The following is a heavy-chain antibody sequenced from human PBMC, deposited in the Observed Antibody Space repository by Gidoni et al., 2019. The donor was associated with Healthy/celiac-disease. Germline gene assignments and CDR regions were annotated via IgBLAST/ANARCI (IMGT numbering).Heavy chain of an antibody. V-gene: IGHV3-30*18. J-gene: IGHJ6*02. D-gene: IGHD3-10*01. Sequence: QVQLVESGGGVVQPGRSLRLSCAASGFTFSSYGMHWVRQAPGKGLEWVAVISHDGSNKYYADSVKGRFTISRDNSKNTLYLQMNSLRAEDTAVYYCAKEEGARGDPGYYGMDVWGQGTTVTVSS. CDR2: ISHDGSNK. CDR3: AKEEGARGDPGYYGMDV. CDR1: GFTFSSYG.